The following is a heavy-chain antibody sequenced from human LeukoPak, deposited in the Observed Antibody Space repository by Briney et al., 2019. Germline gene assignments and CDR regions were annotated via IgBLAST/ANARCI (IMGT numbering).Heavy chain of an antibody. V-gene: IGHV1-18*01. D-gene: IGHD3-22*01. CDR2: ISAYNGNT. J-gene: IGHJ4*02. CDR1: GYTFTSYV. Sequence: ASVKVSCKASGYTFTSYVISWVRQAPGQRRECMGWISAYNGNTTYAQKLQGRVTMTTDTSTITANLELRRLISDDTAVYYCARDRPHYDDSSGSWPDYWGQGTLVTVSS. CDR3: ARDRPHYDDSSGSWPDY.